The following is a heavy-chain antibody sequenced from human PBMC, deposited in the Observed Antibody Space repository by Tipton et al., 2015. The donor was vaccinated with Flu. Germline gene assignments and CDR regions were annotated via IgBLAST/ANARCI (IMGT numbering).Heavy chain of an antibody. V-gene: IGHV4-39*07. CDR3: ARVSPGVESWFDP. D-gene: IGHD3-3*01. J-gene: IGHJ5*02. Sequence: TLSLTCSVSGDSMTSSRYYWGWIRQPPGKGLEWIGSIFHSGRTYYNPSLKSRVTISVDTSKNQFSLKLISVTAADTAVYYCARVSPGVESWFDPWRQGTLVTVSS. CDR1: GDSMTSSRYY. CDR2: IFHSGRT.